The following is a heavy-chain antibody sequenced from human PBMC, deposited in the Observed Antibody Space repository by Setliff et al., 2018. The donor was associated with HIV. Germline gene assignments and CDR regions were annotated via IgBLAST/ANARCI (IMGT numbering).Heavy chain of an antibody. CDR3: ARDEVRYYSGSESVRAGMDV. Sequence: PSETLSLTCIVSGGSTTGSGYNWNWIRQHPGKGLEWIGYIYSSGRTSYNPSLQSRVSISIDTSKNQFSLKLDSVIAADTAVYYCARDEVRYYSGSESVRAGMDVWGQGTAVTV. CDR2: IYSSGRT. D-gene: IGHD3-10*01. V-gene: IGHV4-31*03. J-gene: IGHJ6*02. CDR1: GGSTTGSGYN.